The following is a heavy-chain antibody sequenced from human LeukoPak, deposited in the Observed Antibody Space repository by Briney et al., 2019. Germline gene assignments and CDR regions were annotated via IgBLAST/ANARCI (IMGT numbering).Heavy chain of an antibody. D-gene: IGHD6-6*01. V-gene: IGHV4-34*01. Sequence: SETLSLTCAVYGGSFSGYYWSWIRQPPGKGLKWIGEINHSGSTNYNPSLKSRVTISVDTSKNQFSLKLSSVTAADTAVYYCARVSIAARPSTQVMDVWGKGTTVTVSS. J-gene: IGHJ6*04. CDR2: INHSGST. CDR3: ARVSIAARPSTQVMDV. CDR1: GGSFSGYY.